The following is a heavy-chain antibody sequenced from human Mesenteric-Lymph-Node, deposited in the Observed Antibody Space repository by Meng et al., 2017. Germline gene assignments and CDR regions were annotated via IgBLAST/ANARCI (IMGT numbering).Heavy chain of an antibody. CDR2: ISWDGGST. D-gene: IGHD6-6*01. V-gene: IGHV3-43*01. Sequence: GESLKISCAASGFTFDDYTMHWVRQAPGKGLEWVSLISWDGGSTYYADSVKGRFTISRDNSKNTLYLQLNSLRAEDTALYYCAKDRVTYSSPSFDFWGQGTLVTVSS. CDR3: AKDRVTYSSPSFDF. CDR1: GFTFDDYT. J-gene: IGHJ4*02.